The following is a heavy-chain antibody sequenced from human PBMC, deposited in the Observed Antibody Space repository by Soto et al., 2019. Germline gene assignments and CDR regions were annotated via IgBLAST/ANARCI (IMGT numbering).Heavy chain of an antibody. CDR2: IFYSGNT. V-gene: IGHV4-39*01. J-gene: IGHJ4*02. D-gene: IGHD3-22*01. CDR3: ARRRKAATYYYDSSGRGDFDY. CDR1: GGSISSGTYS. Sequence: QLQLQESGPGLVKASETLSLSCTVSGGSISSGTYSWGWIRQPPGKGLEWIGSIFYSGNTYYNPSLESRVTISVDPSKNRFSLKVSSVTAADTAVYYCARRRKAATYYYDSSGRGDFDYWGQGTLVTVSS.